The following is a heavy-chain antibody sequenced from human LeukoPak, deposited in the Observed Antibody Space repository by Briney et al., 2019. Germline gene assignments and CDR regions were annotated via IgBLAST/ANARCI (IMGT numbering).Heavy chain of an antibody. D-gene: IGHD6-13*01. Sequence: ASVKVSCKASGYTFTSNGISWVRQAPGQGLEWMGWISAYNGNTNYEQKLQGRVTMTTDTSTSTAYMELRSLRSDDTAVYYCASGPGYSTSEYFQHWGQGTLVTVSS. J-gene: IGHJ1*01. CDR2: ISAYNGNT. CDR1: GYTFTSNG. CDR3: ASGPGYSTSEYFQH. V-gene: IGHV1-18*01.